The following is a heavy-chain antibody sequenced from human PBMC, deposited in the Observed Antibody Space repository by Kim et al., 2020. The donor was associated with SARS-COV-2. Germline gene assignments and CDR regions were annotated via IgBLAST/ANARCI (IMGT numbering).Heavy chain of an antibody. CDR2: ISYDGSNK. D-gene: IGHD3-10*01. Sequence: GGSLRLSCAASGFTFSSYGMHWVRQAPGKGLEWVAVISYDGSNKYYADSVKGRFTISRDNSKNTLYLQMNSLRAEDTAVYYCAKDSGSGSYYAWTYYYYGMDVWGQGTPVTVSS. J-gene: IGHJ6*02. V-gene: IGHV3-30*18. CDR3: AKDSGSGSYYAWTYYYYGMDV. CDR1: GFTFSSYG.